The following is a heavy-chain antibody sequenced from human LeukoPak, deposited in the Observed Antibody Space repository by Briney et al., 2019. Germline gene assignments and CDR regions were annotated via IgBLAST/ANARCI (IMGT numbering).Heavy chain of an antibody. CDR1: GASISSSS. J-gene: IGHJ6*03. CDR3: ARRIYSGTVRHLLYSFMDV. D-gene: IGHD2-21*01. Sequence: TSEALSLTCTVSGASISSSSWTWIRQSPGKGLESLGFISNNGKTKSKSSFEGRVSMSLDTSKSQFSLTLSSVTAADTAVYFCARRIYSGTVRHLLYSFMDVWGKGTTLIVS. CDR2: ISNNGKT. V-gene: IGHV4-59*08.